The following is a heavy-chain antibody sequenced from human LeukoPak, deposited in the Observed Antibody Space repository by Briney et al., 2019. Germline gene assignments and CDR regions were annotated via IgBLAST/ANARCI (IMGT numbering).Heavy chain of an antibody. V-gene: IGHV4-4*07. CDR3: ARHGRLLRYFDWLLSQEFDP. Sequence: SETLSLTCTVSGGSISSYDWSWIRKPAGTGLGLIGRIYTSGSTNYNPSLKGRVTMSVDTSKNQFSLKLSSVTAADTAVDYCARHGRLLRYFDWLLSQEFDPWGQGTLVTVSS. J-gene: IGHJ5*02. CDR1: GGSISSYD. D-gene: IGHD3-9*01. CDR2: IYTSGST.